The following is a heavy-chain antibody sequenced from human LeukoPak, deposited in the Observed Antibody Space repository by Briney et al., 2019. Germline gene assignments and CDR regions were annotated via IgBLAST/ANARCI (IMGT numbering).Heavy chain of an antibody. CDR2: ISWDGGST. Sequence: GGSLRLACAASGFTFDDYTMHWVRQAPGKGLEWVSLISWDGGSTYYADSVKGRFTISRDNSKNSLYLQMNSLRTEDTALYYCAKALIAAAGDDAFDIWGQGTMVTVSS. V-gene: IGHV3-43*01. J-gene: IGHJ3*02. D-gene: IGHD6-13*01. CDR1: GFTFDDYT. CDR3: AKALIAAAGDDAFDI.